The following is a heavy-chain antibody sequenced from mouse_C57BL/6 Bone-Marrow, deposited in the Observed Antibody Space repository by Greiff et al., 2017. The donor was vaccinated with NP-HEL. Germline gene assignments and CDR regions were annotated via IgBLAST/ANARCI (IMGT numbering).Heavy chain of an antibody. CDR1: GFTFNTYA. V-gene: IGHV10-3*01. CDR2: IRSKSSNYAT. D-gene: IGHD5-2*01. CDR3: VRDQEYSKSYYYARDY. Sequence: EVQLVESGGGLVQPKGSLKLSCAASGFTFNTYAMHWVRQAPGKGLEWVARIRSKSSNYATYYADSVKDRFTISRDDSQSMLYLQMNNLKTEDTAMYYCVRDQEYSKSYYYARDYWGQGTSVTVSS. J-gene: IGHJ4*01.